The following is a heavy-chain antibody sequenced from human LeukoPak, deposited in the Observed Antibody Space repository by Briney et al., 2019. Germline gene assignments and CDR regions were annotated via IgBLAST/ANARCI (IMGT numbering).Heavy chain of an antibody. CDR2: ISGSGGST. CDR3: AKDYYSSSWLAPDAFDI. Sequence: GGSLRLSRAASGFTFSSYAMSWVRQAPGKGLEWVSAISGSGGSTYYADSVKGRFTISRDNSKNTLYLQMNSLRAEDTAVYYCAKDYYSSSWLAPDAFDIWGQGTMVTVSS. V-gene: IGHV3-23*01. D-gene: IGHD6-13*01. CDR1: GFTFSSYA. J-gene: IGHJ3*02.